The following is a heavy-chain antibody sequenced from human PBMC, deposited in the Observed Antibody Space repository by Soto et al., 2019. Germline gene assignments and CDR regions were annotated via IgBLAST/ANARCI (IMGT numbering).Heavy chain of an antibody. V-gene: IGHV4-59*01. Sequence: SEPLSLTCSVSGGSISGSYWSWIRQSPGKGLEWLGYVYYTGSTNYSPSLRSRVSISVDTSKNEFSLMLSSVTAADTAVYYCARGEWLATIKPYFAYWGQGTLVTVSS. D-gene: IGHD5-12*01. CDR1: GGSISGSY. CDR2: VYYTGST. J-gene: IGHJ4*02. CDR3: ARGEWLATIKPYFAY.